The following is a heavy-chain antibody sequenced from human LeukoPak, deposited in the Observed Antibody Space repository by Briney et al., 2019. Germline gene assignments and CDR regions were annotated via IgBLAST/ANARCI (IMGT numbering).Heavy chain of an antibody. J-gene: IGHJ4*02. D-gene: IGHD6-6*01. V-gene: IGHV1-46*01. Sequence: ASVKVSCKASGGTFISYAISWVRQAPGQGLEWMGIINPSGGSTSYAQKFQGRVTMTRDTSTSTVYMELSSLRSEDTAVYYCARDAPIAARNYFDYWGQGTLVTVSS. CDR1: GGTFISYA. CDR3: ARDAPIAARNYFDY. CDR2: INPSGGST.